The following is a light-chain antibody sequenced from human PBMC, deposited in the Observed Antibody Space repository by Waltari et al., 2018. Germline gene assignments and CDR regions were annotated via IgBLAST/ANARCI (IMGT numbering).Light chain of an antibody. V-gene: IGKV1D-16*01. CDR3: QQYYSAPPT. CDR2: KAS. Sequence: DIQMTRSPSSLTASVGDRVTITCRASQDISIWLVWYQQRPGKGPKILINKASSLQSGLPSRFSGSGSGRDFTLTISSLQPEDFATYYCQQYYSAPPTFGQGTKVEIK. CDR1: QDISIW. J-gene: IGKJ1*01.